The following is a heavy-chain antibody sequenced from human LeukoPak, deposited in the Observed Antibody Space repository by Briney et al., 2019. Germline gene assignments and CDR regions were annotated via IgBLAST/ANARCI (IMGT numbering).Heavy chain of an antibody. CDR2: VSGYTGNT. V-gene: IGHV1-18*01. D-gene: IGHD2-2*01. Sequence: VASVKVSCKTSGYTFTTYGVSWVRQAPGQGLQWMGWVSGYTGNTNYAERFQGRVTMTTDTSTSTVYMELTSLRSDDTAVYYCARGEVSASLYYFDFLGQGTLVTVS. CDR1: GYTFTTYG. CDR3: ARGEVSASLYYFDF. J-gene: IGHJ4*02.